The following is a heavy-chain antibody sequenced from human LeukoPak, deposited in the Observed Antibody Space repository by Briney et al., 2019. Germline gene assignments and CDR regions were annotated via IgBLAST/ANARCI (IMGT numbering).Heavy chain of an antibody. CDR3: ARAKYSSSWYHLGFDP. D-gene: IGHD6-13*01. J-gene: IGHJ5*02. CDR2: ISSSSSYI. Sequence: GGSLRLSCAASGFTFSSYSMNWVRQAPGKGLEWVSSISSSSSYIYYADSVKGRFTISRDNAKNSLYLQMNSLRAEDTAVYYCARAKYSSSWYHLGFDPWGQGTLVTVSS. V-gene: IGHV3-21*01. CDR1: GFTFSSYS.